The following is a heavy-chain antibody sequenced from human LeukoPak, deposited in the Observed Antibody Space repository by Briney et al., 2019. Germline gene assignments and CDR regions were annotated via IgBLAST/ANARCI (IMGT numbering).Heavy chain of an antibody. CDR2: ISYDGSNK. CDR3: AKERGSSGYYYAY. CDR1: GFTFSSYG. D-gene: IGHD3-22*01. Sequence: GRSLRLSCAASGFTFSSYGMHWVRQAPGKGLEWVAVISYDGSNKYYADSVKGRFTISRDNSKNTLYLQMNSLRVEDTAVYYCAKERGSSGYYYAYWGQGTLVTVSS. V-gene: IGHV3-30*18. J-gene: IGHJ4*02.